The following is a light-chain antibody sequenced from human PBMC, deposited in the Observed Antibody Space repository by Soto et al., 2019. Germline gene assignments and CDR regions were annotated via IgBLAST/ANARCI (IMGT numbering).Light chain of an antibody. J-gene: IGLJ2*01. CDR1: SSNIGAHYD. V-gene: IGLV1-40*01. CDR3: QSYDSSLSGVV. Sequence: QPVLTQPPSVSGAPGQRVTISCTGSSSNIGAHYDVHWYQQLPGTAPKLLIYGNNNRPSGVPDRFSGSTSGTSASLAITGLQAEDEANYYCQSYDSSLSGVVFGGGTKLTVL. CDR2: GNN.